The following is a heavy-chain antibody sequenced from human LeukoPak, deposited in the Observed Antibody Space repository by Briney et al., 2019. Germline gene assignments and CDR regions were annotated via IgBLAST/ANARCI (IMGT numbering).Heavy chain of an antibody. CDR2: INHSGST. CDR3: ARGVSSAWALYYFDY. CDR1: GGSFSGYY. Sequence: PSETLSLTSAVYGGSFSGYYWSWIRQPPGKGLEWIGEINHSGSTNYNPSLKSRVTISVDTSKNQFSLKLSSVTAADTAVYYCARGVSSAWALYYFDYWGQGTLVTVSS. V-gene: IGHV4-34*01. J-gene: IGHJ4*02. D-gene: IGHD6-19*01.